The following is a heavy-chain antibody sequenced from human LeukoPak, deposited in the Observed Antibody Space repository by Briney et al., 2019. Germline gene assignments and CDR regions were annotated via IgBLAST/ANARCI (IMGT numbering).Heavy chain of an antibody. CDR1: GFTFSSYW. D-gene: IGHD1-26*01. V-gene: IGHV3-7*01. CDR3: AGVRWELQTDYYYGMDV. Sequence: GGSLRLSCAASGFTFSSYWMSWVRQAPGKGLEWVANIKQDGSEKYYVDSVKGRFTISRDNAKNSLYLQMNSLRAEDTAVYYCAGVRWELQTDYYYGMDVWGQGTTVTVSS. J-gene: IGHJ6*02. CDR2: IKQDGSEK.